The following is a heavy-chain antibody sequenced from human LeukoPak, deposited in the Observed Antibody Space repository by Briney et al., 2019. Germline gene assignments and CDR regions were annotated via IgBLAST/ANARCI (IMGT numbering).Heavy chain of an antibody. D-gene: IGHD2-2*01. V-gene: IGHV3-30*04. J-gene: IGHJ4*02. Sequence: GGSLRLSCAASGFTFSGYAMHWVRQAPGKGLEWVAVISYDGSNKYYADSVKGRFTISRDNSKNTLYLQMNSLRAEDTAVYYCARDPYQMYYFDYWGQGTLVTVSS. CDR3: ARDPYQMYYFDY. CDR1: GFTFSGYA. CDR2: ISYDGSNK.